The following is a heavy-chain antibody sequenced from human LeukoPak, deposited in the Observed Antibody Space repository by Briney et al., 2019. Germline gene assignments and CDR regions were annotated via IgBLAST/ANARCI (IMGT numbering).Heavy chain of an antibody. D-gene: IGHD6-19*01. Sequence: GRSLRLSCAASGFTFSSCGMHWVRQAPGKGLEWVSSISSSSSYIYYADSMKGRFTISRDNAKNSLYLQMNSLRAEDTAVYYCARDSLSGVAGTGYFHHWGQGTLVTVSS. CDR1: GFTFSSCG. CDR2: ISSSSSYI. J-gene: IGHJ1*01. CDR3: ARDSLSGVAGTGYFHH. V-gene: IGHV3-21*01.